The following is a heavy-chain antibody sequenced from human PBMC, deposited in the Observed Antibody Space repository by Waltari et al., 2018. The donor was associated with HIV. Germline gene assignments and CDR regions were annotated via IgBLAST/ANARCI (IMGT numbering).Heavy chain of an antibody. J-gene: IGHJ5*02. V-gene: IGHV3-20*04. D-gene: IGHD2-2*01. CDR1: GFTFVDYG. Sequence: EVQLVESGGGVVRPGGSLRLYCATSGFTFVDYGMTWVRQAPGKGLEWVSNINWNGGSTGYADSVKGRFTISRDNAKNSLYLEMNSLRAEDTAMYYCCRGAYQWFHPWGQGTLVTVSS. CDR2: INWNGGST. CDR3: CRGAYQWFHP.